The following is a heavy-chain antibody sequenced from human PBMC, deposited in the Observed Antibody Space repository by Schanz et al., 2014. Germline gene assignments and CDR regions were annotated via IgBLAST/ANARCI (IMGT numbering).Heavy chain of an antibody. V-gene: IGHV3-30*04. CDR1: GFTFSSYT. CDR3: ARDRIAVAGGFFDY. CDR2: ISFDGSHE. D-gene: IGHD6-19*01. J-gene: IGHJ4*02. Sequence: QVQLVESGGGVVQPGRSLRLSCAASGFTFSSYTMHWVRQAPGKGLEWVAVISFDGSHESYADSVRGRFTISRDNSKNTLYLQMDRLRAEDTAVYYCARDRIAVAGGFFDYWGQGTLVTVSS.